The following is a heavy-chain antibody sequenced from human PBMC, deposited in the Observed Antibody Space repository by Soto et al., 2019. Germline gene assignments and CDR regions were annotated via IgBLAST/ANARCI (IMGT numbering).Heavy chain of an antibody. CDR2: IWYDGSNK. Sequence: QVQLVESGGGVVQPGRSLRLSCAASGFSFSSYGMHWVRQAPGKGLEWVAVIWYDGSNKYYGDSVKGRFTISRDTSKNTLYLQMNSLRAEYTAVYYCARSPPGVAGRYYFDYWGQGTLITVSS. CDR3: ARSPPGVAGRYYFDY. CDR1: GFSFSSYG. V-gene: IGHV3-33*01. J-gene: IGHJ4*02. D-gene: IGHD6-6*01.